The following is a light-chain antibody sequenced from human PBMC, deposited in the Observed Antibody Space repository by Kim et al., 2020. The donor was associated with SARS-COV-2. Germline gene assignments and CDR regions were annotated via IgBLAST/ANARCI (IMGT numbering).Light chain of an antibody. CDR1: NIGSKS. J-gene: IGLJ2*01. Sequence: GKTDRVTGGGNNIGSKSGHWYQKKPGQAPVLVIYYDSDRPSGIPERFSGSNSGNTATLTISRVEAGDEADYYCQVWDSSSDHPGVVLGGGTQLTVL. V-gene: IGLV3-21*04. CDR3: QVWDSSSDHPGVV. CDR2: YDS.